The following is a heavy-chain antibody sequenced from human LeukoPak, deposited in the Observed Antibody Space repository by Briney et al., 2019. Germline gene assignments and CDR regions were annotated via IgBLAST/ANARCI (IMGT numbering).Heavy chain of an antibody. J-gene: IGHJ4*02. Sequence: GGSLRLSCAASGFTFSNAWMTWVRPAPGRGLEWVGRIKRKTDGGTTDYAAPVKGRFTISRDDSKNTLYLQMNSLKTEDTAVYYCSTVRYCTTDVCYTPFDYWGQGTLVTVSS. V-gene: IGHV3-15*01. CDR1: GFTFSNAW. CDR3: STVRYCTTDVCYTPFDY. CDR2: IKRKTDGGTT. D-gene: IGHD2-8*01.